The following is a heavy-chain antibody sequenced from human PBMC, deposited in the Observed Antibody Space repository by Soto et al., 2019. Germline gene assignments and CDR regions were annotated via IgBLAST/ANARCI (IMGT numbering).Heavy chain of an antibody. J-gene: IGHJ4*02. D-gene: IGHD3-22*01. CDR3: ASLPDYDSSGYSY. CDR1: GGSISSSNW. Sequence: PSETLSLTCAVSGGSISSSNWWSWVRQPPGKGLEWIGEIYHSGSTNYNPSLKSRVTISVDKSKNQFSLKLSSVTAADTAVYYCASLPDYDSSGYSYWGQGTLVTVSS. CDR2: IYHSGST. V-gene: IGHV4-4*02.